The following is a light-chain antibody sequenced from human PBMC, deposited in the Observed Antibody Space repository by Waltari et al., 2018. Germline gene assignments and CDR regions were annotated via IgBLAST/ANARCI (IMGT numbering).Light chain of an antibody. CDR3: GTWDSSLALWL. Sequence: QSVLTQPPQVSAAPGHKVSISCPGTPSTLGKTGVFWSRKPPGSAPKLLIYETNGRPTGTPDRFSGSKSATTAILDIAGLQPGDEADYYCGTWDSSLALWLFGGGTKLTV. CDR2: ETN. V-gene: IGLV1-51*02. J-gene: IGLJ3*02. CDR1: PSTLGKTG.